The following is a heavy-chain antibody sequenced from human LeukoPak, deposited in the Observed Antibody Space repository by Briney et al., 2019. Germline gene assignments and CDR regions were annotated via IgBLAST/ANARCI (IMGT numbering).Heavy chain of an antibody. Sequence: GVSLRLSCAASGFSFSNHSMKWVRQAPGKGREWVANIKQDGSEKYYVDSVKGRFTISRDNAKKSLYLQMNSLRVEDTAVYYCARVQQGGYFDNWVQGTLVTVSS. CDR2: IKQDGSEK. J-gene: IGHJ4*02. D-gene: IGHD3-16*01. CDR3: ARVQQGGYFDN. CDR1: GFSFSNHS. V-gene: IGHV3-7*01.